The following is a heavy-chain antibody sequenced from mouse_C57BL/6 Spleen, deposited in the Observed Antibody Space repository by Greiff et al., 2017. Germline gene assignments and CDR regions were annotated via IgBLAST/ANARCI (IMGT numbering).Heavy chain of an antibody. D-gene: IGHD1-1*01. V-gene: IGHV1-50*01. Sequence: QVQLKQPGAELVKPGASVKLSCKASGYTFTSYWMQWVKQRPGQGLEWIGEIDPSDSYTNYNQKFKGKATLTVDTSSSTAYMQLSSLTSEDSAVYYCAFYYGSRYFDYWGQGTTLTVSS. J-gene: IGHJ2*01. CDR1: GYTFTSYW. CDR2: IDPSDSYT. CDR3: AFYYGSRYFDY.